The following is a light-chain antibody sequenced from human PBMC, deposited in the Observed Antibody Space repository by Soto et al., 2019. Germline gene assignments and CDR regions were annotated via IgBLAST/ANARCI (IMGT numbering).Light chain of an antibody. Sequence: VLTHNQGTLALSAEGRDLRCCRTIQSVSSSYLAWYQQKPGQAPRLLIYGASSRATGIPDRFSGSGSGTDFTLTIRRLEPEDFAVYYCQQYGTSPPGTFGQGTKVDIK. J-gene: IGKJ1*01. CDR1: QSVSSSY. CDR3: QQYGTSPPGT. V-gene: IGKV3-20*01. CDR2: GAS.